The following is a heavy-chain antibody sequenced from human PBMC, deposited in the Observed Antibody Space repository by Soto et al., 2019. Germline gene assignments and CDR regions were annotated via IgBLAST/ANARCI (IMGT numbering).Heavy chain of an antibody. Sequence: SETLSLTCTVSGGSISSVGYYLIWIRQQPGKDLERIGYIYSSWSTYYNPSLKSRVTISVDTSKNQFSLKLSSVTAADTAVYYCARDGPPYYDFWSGYSGNYYYGMDVWGQGTTVTVSS. CDR3: ARDGPPYYDFWSGYSGNYYYGMDV. V-gene: IGHV4-31*03. J-gene: IGHJ6*02. CDR2: IYSSWST. CDR1: GGSISSVGYY. D-gene: IGHD3-3*01.